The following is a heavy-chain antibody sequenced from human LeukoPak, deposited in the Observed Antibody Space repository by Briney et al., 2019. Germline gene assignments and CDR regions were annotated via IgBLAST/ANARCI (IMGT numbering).Heavy chain of an antibody. V-gene: IGHV3-48*02. D-gene: IGHD7-27*01. J-gene: IGHJ4*02. CDR1: GFTFSSYS. Sequence: GGSLRLSCAASGFTFSSYSMIWVRQAPAKGREGVSYISDTVSASYYTDSVEGRFTISRDNTKNALYLQMNSLRDECTAMCYCARADRNDGDLFAFWGQGTLVTVS. CDR2: ISDTVSAS. CDR3: ARADRNDGDLFAF.